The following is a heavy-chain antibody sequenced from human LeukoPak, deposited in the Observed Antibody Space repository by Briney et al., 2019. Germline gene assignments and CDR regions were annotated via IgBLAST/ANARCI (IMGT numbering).Heavy chain of an antibody. Sequence: KPGSSLQICSEGAGSIFTSYWSWGRRALAGKVLEVIGIFYPGDSDYRDSPSCQGHVTLSADKSINTAYLQWSSLKASDTAMYYCASSSSSSSTFDYWGQGTLVTVSS. D-gene: IGHD6-6*01. J-gene: IGHJ4*02. CDR3: ASSSSSSSTFDY. V-gene: IGHV5-51*03. CDR2: FYPGDSDY. CDR1: GSIFTSYW.